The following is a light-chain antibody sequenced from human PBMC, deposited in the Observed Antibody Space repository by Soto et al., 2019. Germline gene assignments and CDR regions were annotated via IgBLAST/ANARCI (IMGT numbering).Light chain of an antibody. V-gene: IGKV3-20*01. CDR2: GAS. CDR1: ENVRNNY. J-gene: IGKJ1*01. Sequence: EIVLTQSPGTLSLSQGERATLSCRASENVRNNYLAWYQQKPGQAPRHLISGASKRATGIPDRFSGSGSGTDFTLTINRLEPEDFAVYYCQQYSFMWTFGQGTKVDIK. CDR3: QQYSFMWT.